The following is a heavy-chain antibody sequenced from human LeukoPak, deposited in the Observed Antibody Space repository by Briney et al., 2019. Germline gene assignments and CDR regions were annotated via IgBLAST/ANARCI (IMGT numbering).Heavy chain of an antibody. CDR3: ARVVAVAGISDY. CDR1: GGSISSSSYY. CDR2: IYYGGST. J-gene: IGHJ4*02. D-gene: IGHD6-19*01. V-gene: IGHV4-39*01. Sequence: SETLSLTCTVSGGSISSSSYYWGWIRQPSGKGLEWIGSIYYGGSTYYNPSLKSRVTISVDTSRNQFSPKLSSVTAADTAVYYCARVVAVAGISDYWGQGTLVTVSS.